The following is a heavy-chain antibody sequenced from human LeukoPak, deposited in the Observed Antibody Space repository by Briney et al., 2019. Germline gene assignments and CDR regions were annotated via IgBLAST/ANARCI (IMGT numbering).Heavy chain of an antibody. CDR2: IYYSGST. V-gene: IGHV4-39*07. Sequence: SETLSLTCTVSGGSISSSSSYWGWIRQPPGKGLEWIGSIYYSGSTYYNPSLKSRVTISVDTSKNQFSLKLSSVTAADTAVYYCASGYSYGFDYWGQGTLVTVSS. J-gene: IGHJ4*02. D-gene: IGHD5-18*01. CDR1: GGSISSSSSY. CDR3: ASGYSYGFDY.